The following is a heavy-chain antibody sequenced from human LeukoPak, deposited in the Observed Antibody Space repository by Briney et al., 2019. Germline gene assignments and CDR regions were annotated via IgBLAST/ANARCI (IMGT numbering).Heavy chain of an antibody. CDR3: ARGMNWNDLDY. Sequence: PGGSLRLSCAASGFTFSSYEMNWVRQAPGKGLEWVPYISSSGSTIYYADSVKGRFTISRDNAKNSLYLQMNSLRAEDTAVYYCARGMNWNDLDYWGQGTLVTVSS. CDR2: ISSSGSTI. D-gene: IGHD1-1*01. V-gene: IGHV3-48*03. J-gene: IGHJ4*02. CDR1: GFTFSSYE.